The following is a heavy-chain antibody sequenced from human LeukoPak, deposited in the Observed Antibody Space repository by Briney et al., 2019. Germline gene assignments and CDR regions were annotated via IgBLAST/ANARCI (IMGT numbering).Heavy chain of an antibody. V-gene: IGHV4-61*01. Sequence: SETLSLTCTVSGGSIRSSYYYWSWIRQPPGKGLEWIGDIYYSGSIKYNPSLKSRVTMSVDTSKNQFSLKLSSVTAADTAIYYCARENPSGYYNRPIDYWGQGTLVTVSS. CDR2: IYYSGSI. J-gene: IGHJ4*02. D-gene: IGHD3-22*01. CDR1: GGSIRSSYYY. CDR3: ARENPSGYYNRPIDY.